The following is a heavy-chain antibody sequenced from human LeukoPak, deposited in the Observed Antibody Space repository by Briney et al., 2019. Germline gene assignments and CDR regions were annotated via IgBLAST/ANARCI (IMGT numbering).Heavy chain of an antibody. CDR1: GFTFSNYW. V-gene: IGHV3-74*01. D-gene: IGHD6-19*01. CDR2: INSDGSST. Sequence: GGSLRLSCAASGFTFSNYWMHWVRQAPGKGLVWVSRINSDGSSTSYADSVKGRFTISRDNAKNTLYLQMNSLRAEDTAVYYCARDIAVAGTVDYWGQGTLVTVSS. CDR3: ARDIAVAGTVDY. J-gene: IGHJ4*02.